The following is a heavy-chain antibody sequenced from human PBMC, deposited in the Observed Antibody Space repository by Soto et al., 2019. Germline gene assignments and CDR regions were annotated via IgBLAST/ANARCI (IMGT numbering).Heavy chain of an antibody. CDR2: IIPIFGTA. Sequence: QVQLVQSGAEVKKPGSSVKVSCKASGGTFSSYAISWVRQAPGQGLEWMGGIIPIFGTANYEQKFQGRVTITADKSTSSDYLELSSLRSEDTAVYYCARGVDYYYGMDVWGQGTTVTVSS. D-gene: IGHD2-15*01. J-gene: IGHJ6*02. CDR3: ARGVDYYYGMDV. CDR1: GGTFSSYA. V-gene: IGHV1-69*06.